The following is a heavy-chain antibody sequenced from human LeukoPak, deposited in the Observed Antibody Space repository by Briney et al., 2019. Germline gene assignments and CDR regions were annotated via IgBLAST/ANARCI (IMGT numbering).Heavy chain of an antibody. D-gene: IGHD3-3*01. CDR3: AKGATIFGVVRVFDY. J-gene: IGHJ4*02. CDR2: ISWNSGSI. CDR1: GFTFDDYA. Sequence: GRSLRLSCAASGFTFDDYAMPWVRQAPGKGLEWVSGISWNSGSIGYADSVKGRFTISRDNAKNSLYLQMNSLRAEDTALYYCAKGATIFGVVRVFDYWGQGTLVTVSS. V-gene: IGHV3-9*01.